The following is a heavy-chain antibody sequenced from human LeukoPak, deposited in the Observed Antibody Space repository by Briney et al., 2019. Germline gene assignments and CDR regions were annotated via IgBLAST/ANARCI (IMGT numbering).Heavy chain of an antibody. D-gene: IGHD3-10*01. CDR2: ISGSGDTT. CDR1: GFTFSSYA. V-gene: IGHV3-23*01. CDR3: AGGGSGSPFGF. Sequence: GGSLRLSCAASGFTFSSYAMSWVRQARGKGLEWVSAISGSGDTTYYADSVKGRFTISRDNSKNTLYLQMNSLRAEDTAIYYCAGGGSGSPFGFWGQGTLVTVSS. J-gene: IGHJ4*02.